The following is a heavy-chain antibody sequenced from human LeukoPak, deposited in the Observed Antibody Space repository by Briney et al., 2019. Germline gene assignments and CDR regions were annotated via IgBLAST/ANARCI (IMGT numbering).Heavy chain of an antibody. Sequence: GESLKISCKGSGYSFTSYWIGWVRQMPGKGLEWMGIIYPGDSDTRYSPSFQGQVTISADKSISTAYLQWGSLNTSDTAIYYCARYTDHYYSDYWGRGTLVTVSS. D-gene: IGHD1-1*01. CDR2: IYPGDSDT. V-gene: IGHV5-51*01. CDR1: GYSFTSYW. J-gene: IGHJ4*02. CDR3: ARYTDHYYSDY.